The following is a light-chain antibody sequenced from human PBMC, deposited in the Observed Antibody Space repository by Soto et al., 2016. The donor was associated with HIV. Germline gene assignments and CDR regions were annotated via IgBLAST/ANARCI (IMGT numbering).Light chain of an antibody. V-gene: IGKV1-17*02. J-gene: IGKJ2*01. CDR1: QTIRKY. Sequence: DIQMTQSPSSLSASVGDRVIITCRASQTIRKYLNWYQQKPGKAPVLLISTTSSLQSGVASRFSGSGSGAEFTLTISNLQPEDFATYYCLQHNSYPYTFGQGTKLEI. CDR3: LQHNSYPYT. CDR2: TTS.